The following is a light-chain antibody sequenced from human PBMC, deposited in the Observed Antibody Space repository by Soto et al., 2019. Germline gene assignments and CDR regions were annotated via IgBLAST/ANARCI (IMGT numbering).Light chain of an antibody. CDR2: GAS. Sequence: IVFTHSPGPLSLSPGERATLSCRASQSVSSNYLAWFQQKPGQAPRLLIYGASSRATGIPDRFSGSGSGTDFTLTISRLEPEDFAVYYCQQYGSSSWTFGQGTKVDIK. CDR3: QQYGSSSWT. CDR1: QSVSSNY. J-gene: IGKJ1*01. V-gene: IGKV3-20*01.